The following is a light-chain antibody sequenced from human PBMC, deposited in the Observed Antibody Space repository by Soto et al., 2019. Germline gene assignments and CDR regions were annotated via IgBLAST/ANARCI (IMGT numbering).Light chain of an antibody. V-gene: IGLV2-8*01. CDR1: SSDVGDYDY. CDR2: EVS. CDR3: QSYDSSLSIWV. J-gene: IGLJ3*02. Sequence: QSVLTQPPSASGSPGQSVTISCTGTSSDVGDYDYVSWYQQHPGKAPKLMIYEVSKRPSGVPDRFSGSKSGNTASLTVSGLQTEDEADYFCQSYDSSLSIWVFGGGTKVTVL.